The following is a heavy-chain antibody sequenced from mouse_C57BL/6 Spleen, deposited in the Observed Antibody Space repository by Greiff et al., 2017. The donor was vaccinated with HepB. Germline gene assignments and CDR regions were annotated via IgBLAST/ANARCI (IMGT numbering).Heavy chain of an antibody. J-gene: IGHJ2*01. Sequence: EVKLMESGGGLVKPGGSLKLSCAASGFTFSDYGMHWVRQAPEKGLEWVAYISSGSSTIYYADTVKGRFTISRDNAKNTLFLQMTSLRSEDTAMYYCARTGKYYFDYWGQGTTLTVSS. D-gene: IGHD4-1*01. V-gene: IGHV5-17*01. CDR2: ISSGSSTI. CDR1: GFTFSDYG. CDR3: ARTGKYYFDY.